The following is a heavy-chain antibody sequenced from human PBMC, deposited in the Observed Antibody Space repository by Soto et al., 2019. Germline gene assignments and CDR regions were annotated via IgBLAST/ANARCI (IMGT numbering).Heavy chain of an antibody. J-gene: IGHJ4*02. CDR3: ARDKERYGSGMAGY. CDR2: IWYDGSNK. CDR1: GFTFSSYG. Sequence: PGGSLRLSCAASGFTFSSYGMHWVRQAPGKGLEWVAVIWYDGSNKYYADSVKGRFTISRDNSKNTLYLQMNSLRAEDTAVYYCARDKERYGSGMAGYWGQGTLVTVSS. V-gene: IGHV3-33*01. D-gene: IGHD3-10*01.